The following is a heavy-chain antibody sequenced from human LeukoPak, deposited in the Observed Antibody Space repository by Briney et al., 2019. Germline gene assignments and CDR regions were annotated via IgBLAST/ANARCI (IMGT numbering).Heavy chain of an antibody. Sequence: PGGSLRLSCAASGFTFSSYEMNWVRQAPGKGLEWIGSIYHSGSTYYNPSLKSRVTISVDTSKNQFSLKLSSVTAADTAVYYCARDGVVDIAEWFGEIKENWFDPWGQGTLVTVSS. CDR3: ARDGVVDIAEWFGEIKENWFDP. V-gene: IGHV4-38-2*02. CDR1: GFTFSSYE. CDR2: IYHSGST. J-gene: IGHJ5*02. D-gene: IGHD3-10*01.